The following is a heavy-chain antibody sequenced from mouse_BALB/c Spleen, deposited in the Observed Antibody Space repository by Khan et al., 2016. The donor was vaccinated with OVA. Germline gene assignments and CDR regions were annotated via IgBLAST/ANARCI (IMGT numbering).Heavy chain of an antibody. Sequence: EVQLLETGGGLVQPGGSWKLSCAASGFTFSSFGMHWVRQAPEKGLEWVAYVSSGSATIYHADTVKGRFTISRDNPKNTLFLQMTSLRSEDTAIXSYARSWITTGLFDVWGAGTTVTVSS. V-gene: IGHV5-17*02. D-gene: IGHD1-1*01. J-gene: IGHJ1*01. CDR3: ARSWITTGLFDV. CDR1: GFTFSSFG. CDR2: VSSGSATI.